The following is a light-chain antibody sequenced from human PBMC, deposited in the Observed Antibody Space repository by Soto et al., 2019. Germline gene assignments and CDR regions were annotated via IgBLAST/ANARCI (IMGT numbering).Light chain of an antibody. V-gene: IGKV1-5*03. J-gene: IGKJ2*01. Sequence: DIQMTQSPSTLSASVGDRVTITCRASQSISSWLAWYQQQPGKAPKILIYKASSLESGVPSRFSGSGSGTEFTLTISSLQPDDFATYYCQQYDNYPYTFGQGSKLEIK. CDR1: QSISSW. CDR2: KAS. CDR3: QQYDNYPYT.